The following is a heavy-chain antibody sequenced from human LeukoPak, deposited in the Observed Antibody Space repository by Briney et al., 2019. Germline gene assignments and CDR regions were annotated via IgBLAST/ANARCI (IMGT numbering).Heavy chain of an antibody. CDR3: ARAWPHYYDSSGYLDY. D-gene: IGHD3-22*01. V-gene: IGHV4-39*07. Sequence: SEALSLTCTISGXSISSNDYYWGWIRQPPGRRLEWIVTIYYSGSTSHKPSLKGGFTISVETSKNQFSLTLSSVTAADTAVYYCARAWPHYYDSSGYLDYWGQGTLVTVSS. CDR1: GXSISSNDYY. CDR2: IYYSGST. J-gene: IGHJ4*02.